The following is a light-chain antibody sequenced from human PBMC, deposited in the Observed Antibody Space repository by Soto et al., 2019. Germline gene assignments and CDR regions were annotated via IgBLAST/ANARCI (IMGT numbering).Light chain of an antibody. CDR1: SSDVGGYNY. CDR2: DVS. Sequence: QSVLTQPASVSGSPGQSITISCTGTSSDVGGYNYVSWYQQHPGKAPKLMIYDVSNRPSGVSNRFSGSKSGNTASLTISGLQAEDEADYDCSSYKSISKLFGIGIKVTLL. V-gene: IGLV2-14*01. J-gene: IGLJ1*01. CDR3: SSYKSISKL.